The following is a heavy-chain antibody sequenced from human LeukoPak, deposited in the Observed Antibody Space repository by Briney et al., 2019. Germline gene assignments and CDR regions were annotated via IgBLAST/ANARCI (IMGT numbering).Heavy chain of an antibody. CDR2: MNTNSGDT. D-gene: IGHD1-14*01. CDR3: ARTNRARYYFDY. CDR1: GYTFTSYD. Sequence: ASLKVSCKASGYTFTSYDINWVRQATGQGLEWMGWMNTNSGDTGYAQKSQGRVTMTRITSISTAYMELSSLRSEDTAVYYCARTNRARYYFDYWGQGTLVTVSS. J-gene: IGHJ4*02. V-gene: IGHV1-8*01.